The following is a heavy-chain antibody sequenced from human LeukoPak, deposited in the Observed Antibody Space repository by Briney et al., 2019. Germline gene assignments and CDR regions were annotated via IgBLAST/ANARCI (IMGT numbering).Heavy chain of an antibody. Sequence: GGSLRLSCAASGFTFSSYGMHWVRPAPCKGLEWVAVIWYDGSNKYYAYSVKGRFTISRDNSKNTLYLQMNRLRAEDTAVYYCAKDRGGYDLDFDDWGQGTLVTVSS. J-gene: IGHJ4*02. CDR2: IWYDGSNK. CDR1: GFTFSSYG. D-gene: IGHD5-12*01. V-gene: IGHV3-33*06. CDR3: AKDRGGYDLDFDD.